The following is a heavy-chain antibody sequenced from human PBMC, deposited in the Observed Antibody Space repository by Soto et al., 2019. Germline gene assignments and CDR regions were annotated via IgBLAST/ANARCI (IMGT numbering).Heavy chain of an antibody. D-gene: IGHD6-6*01. J-gene: IGHJ4*02. CDR2: IRSKAYGGTT. Sequence: GGSLRLSCTASGFTFGDYAMSWFRQAPGKGLEWVGFIRSKAYGGTTEYAASVKGRFTISRDDSKNTLYLQMNSLRAEDTAVYYCARDFSYYFDYWGQGTLVTVSS. CDR1: GFTFGDYA. V-gene: IGHV3-49*03. CDR3: ARDFSYYFDY.